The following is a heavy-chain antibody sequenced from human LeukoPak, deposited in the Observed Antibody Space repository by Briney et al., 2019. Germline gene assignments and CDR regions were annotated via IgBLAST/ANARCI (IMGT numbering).Heavy chain of an antibody. CDR1: GGPFSGYY. CDR2: INQGGTT. J-gene: IGHJ4*02. Sequence: SETLSLTCAVYGGPFSGYYWTWIRQPPGKGLEWIGEINQGGTTNYNPSLRSRVTILIDTSRNQFSLRLSSVTAANTAVYYCARGRLFSGYRGNVGHEDFDYWGQGSLVTVSS. D-gene: IGHD5-12*01. CDR3: ARGRLFSGYRGNVGHEDFDY. V-gene: IGHV4-34*01.